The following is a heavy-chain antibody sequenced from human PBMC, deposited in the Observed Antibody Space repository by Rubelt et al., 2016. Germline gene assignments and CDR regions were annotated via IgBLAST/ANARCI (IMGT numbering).Heavy chain of an antibody. D-gene: IGHD1-26*01. CDR3: ARANFLLYDAFAI. Sequence: LSTSGMCVSWLRQPPGKALAWLARIDWDDDKYYSTSLKTRLTISKDTSENQVVLTMTSMDPLDTATYYCARANFLLYDAFAIWGQGTMVTVSS. CDR2: IDWDDDK. CDR1: LSTSGMC. J-gene: IGHJ3*02. V-gene: IGHV2-70*11.